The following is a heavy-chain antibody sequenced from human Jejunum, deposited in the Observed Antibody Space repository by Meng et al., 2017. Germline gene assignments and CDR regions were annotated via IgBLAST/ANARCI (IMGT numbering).Heavy chain of an antibody. CDR2: IYHSGTT. V-gene: IGHV4-4*02. D-gene: IGHD2-8*01. CDR3: ARDFEALNGV. CDR1: GDSISSSYW. J-gene: IGHJ1*01. Sequence: QVQLREPGPGLVKPWGTLSLTCAVSGDSISSSYWWSWVRQSPGKGLEWIGEIYHSGTTNYNPSLKSRVTLSVDKSKNQFSLNLSSVTAADTAVYFCARDFEALNGVWGQGTLVTVSS.